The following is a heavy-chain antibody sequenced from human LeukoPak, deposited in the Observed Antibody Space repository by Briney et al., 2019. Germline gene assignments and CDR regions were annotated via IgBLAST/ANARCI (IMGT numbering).Heavy chain of an antibody. Sequence: SQTLSLTCTVSGGSISSGGYYWSWIRQPPGKGLEWIGYIYYSGSTNYNPSLKSRVTISLDTSKNQFSLKLSSVTAADTAVYYCASSYYYGSGGYFDYWGQGTLVTVSS. CDR1: GGSISSGGYY. D-gene: IGHD3-10*01. J-gene: IGHJ4*02. V-gene: IGHV4-61*08. CDR2: IYYSGST. CDR3: ASSYYYGSGGYFDY.